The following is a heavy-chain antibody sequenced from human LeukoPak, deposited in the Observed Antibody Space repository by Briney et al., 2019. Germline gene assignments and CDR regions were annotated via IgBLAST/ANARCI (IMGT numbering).Heavy chain of an antibody. V-gene: IGHV1-2*02. J-gene: IGHJ5*02. Sequence: ASVKVSCKASGYAFTGYYIHWVRQAPGQGLECMGWINPNSGGTNYAQKFQGRVTMTRDTSISTAYMELSRLRSDDTAVYYCARGGSGSYFSWLDPWGQGTLVTVSS. CDR3: ARGGSGSYFSWLDP. CDR1: GYAFTGYY. D-gene: IGHD3-10*01. CDR2: INPNSGGT.